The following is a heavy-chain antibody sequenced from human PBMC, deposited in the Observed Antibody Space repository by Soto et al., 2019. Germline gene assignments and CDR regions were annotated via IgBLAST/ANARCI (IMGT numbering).Heavy chain of an antibody. D-gene: IGHD6-19*01. Sequence: GGSLRLSCAASGFTFSSYSMNWVRQAPGKGLEWVSYISSSSSTIYYADSVKGRFTISRDNAKNSLYLQMNSLRAEDTAVYYCASLGIAVAGTREDWGQGTLVTVSS. CDR1: GFTFSSYS. CDR3: ASLGIAVAGTRED. CDR2: ISSSSSTI. J-gene: IGHJ4*02. V-gene: IGHV3-48*01.